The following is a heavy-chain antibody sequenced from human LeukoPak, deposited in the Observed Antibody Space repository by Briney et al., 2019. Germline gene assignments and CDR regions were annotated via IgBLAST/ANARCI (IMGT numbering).Heavy chain of an antibody. V-gene: IGHV4-59*01. CDR3: AKLVPS. Sequence: SETLSLTCTVSGDSIRNYYWNWIRQPPGKGLEWIGYIYYSGSTSYNPSLKSRVTISVGTSRDHFSLKLSSVTAADTAVYYCAKLVPSWGQGTLVTVSS. CDR1: GDSIRNYY. D-gene: IGHD6-13*01. J-gene: IGHJ5*02. CDR2: IYYSGST.